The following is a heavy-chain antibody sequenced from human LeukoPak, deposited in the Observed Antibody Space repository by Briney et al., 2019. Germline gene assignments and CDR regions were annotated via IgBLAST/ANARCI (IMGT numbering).Heavy chain of an antibody. J-gene: IGHJ6*02. CDR2: ISYDGSNK. CDR1: GFTFSSYA. CDR3: ARERDYYESPLMDV. Sequence: GGSLRLSCAASGFTFSSYAMHWVRQAPGKGLEWVAVISYDGSNKYYADSVKGRFTISRDNSKNTLYLQMNSLRAEDTAVYYCARERDYYESPLMDVWGQGTTVTVSS. D-gene: IGHD3-22*01. V-gene: IGHV3-30*14.